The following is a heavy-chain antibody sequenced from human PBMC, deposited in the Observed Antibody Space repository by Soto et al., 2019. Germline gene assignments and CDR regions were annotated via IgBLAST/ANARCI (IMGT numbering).Heavy chain of an antibody. CDR3: TRKVRDYNFDY. V-gene: IGHV1-2*02. CDR1: GYTFSDYY. CDR2: INPDSGGT. J-gene: IGHJ4*02. Sequence: QVQLAQSGAEVKKPGASVKVSCKASGYTFSDYYMHWVRQAPGQGLEWMGWINPDSGGTKYTQKFQGRVTMTRDTSISTAYMELSGLRSDDMAVYYCTRKVRDYNFDYWGQGTLVTVSS. D-gene: IGHD4-17*01.